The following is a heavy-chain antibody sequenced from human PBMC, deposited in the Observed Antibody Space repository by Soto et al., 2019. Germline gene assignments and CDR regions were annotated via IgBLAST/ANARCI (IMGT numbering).Heavy chain of an antibody. J-gene: IGHJ6*02. Sequence: WTWLRQPPGKGLEWIGYNYYSGLTYYNPSLKSRVTISLDTSKNQFSLTLSSVTAADTAVYYFARGSSIAGLYYGMDVWGQGTTVTVS. D-gene: IGHD6-6*01. CDR2: NYYSGLT. V-gene: IGHV4-31*02. CDR3: ARGSSIAGLYYGMDV.